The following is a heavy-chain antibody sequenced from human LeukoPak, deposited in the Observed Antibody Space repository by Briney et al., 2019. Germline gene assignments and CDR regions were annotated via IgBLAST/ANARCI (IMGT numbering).Heavy chain of an antibody. V-gene: IGHV3-30*03. D-gene: IGHD3-22*01. Sequence: GGSLRLSCAASGFTFSSYGMHWVRQAPGKGLEWVALISYDGSNKYYADSVKGRFTISRDNSKNTLYLQMNSLRAEDTAVYYCARDEGTYYDSSGNLDYWGQGTLVTVSS. CDR3: ARDEGTYYDSSGNLDY. CDR2: ISYDGSNK. CDR1: GFTFSSYG. J-gene: IGHJ4*02.